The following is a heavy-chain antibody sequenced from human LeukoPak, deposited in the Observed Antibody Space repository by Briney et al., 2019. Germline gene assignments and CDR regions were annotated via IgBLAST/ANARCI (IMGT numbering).Heavy chain of an antibody. CDR1: GYTFTDYY. J-gene: IGHJ4*02. D-gene: IGHD6-19*01. CDR2: INPNSGGT. CDR3: AREVRRVAVAGIFNY. V-gene: IGHV1-2*02. Sequence: GASVTVSCKASGYTFTDYYMHWVRQAPGQGPEWMGWINPNSGGTNYAQKFQGRVTMTRDTSISTAYMELSRLRSDDTAVYYCAREVRRVAVAGIFNYWGQGTLVTVSS.